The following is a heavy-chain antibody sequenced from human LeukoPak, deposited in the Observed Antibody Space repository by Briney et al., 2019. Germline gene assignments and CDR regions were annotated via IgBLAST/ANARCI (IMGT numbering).Heavy chain of an antibody. J-gene: IGHJ4*01. V-gene: IGHV3-15*01. Sequence: GGSLRLSCAASGFTFSNAWMSWVRQAPGKGLEWVGRIKSKTDGGTTDYAAPVKGRFTISRDDSKNTLYLQMNSLKTEDTAVYYCTTRSYLPEHTSKIDYWGHGTLVTVSS. CDR1: GFTFSNAW. CDR3: TTRSYLPEHTSKIDY. D-gene: IGHD1-14*01. CDR2: IKSKTDGGTT.